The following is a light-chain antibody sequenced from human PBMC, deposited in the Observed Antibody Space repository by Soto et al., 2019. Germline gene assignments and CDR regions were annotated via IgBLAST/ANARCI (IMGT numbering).Light chain of an antibody. Sequence: QSALTQPASVSGSPGQSITISCTGTSSDIGAYNYVSWYRQHPGKAPKLLIYEVINRPSGVSSRFSGSKSGNTASLTISGLQAEDEADYFCSSYTSSSTTPYVFGTGTKVTVL. V-gene: IGLV2-14*01. CDR3: SSYTSSSTTPYV. CDR2: EVI. CDR1: SSDIGAYNY. J-gene: IGLJ1*01.